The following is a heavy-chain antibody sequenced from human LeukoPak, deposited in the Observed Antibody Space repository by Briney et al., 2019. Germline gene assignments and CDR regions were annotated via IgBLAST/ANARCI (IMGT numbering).Heavy chain of an antibody. V-gene: IGHV3-30-3*01. D-gene: IGHD3-10*01. CDR3: VKDRTGTYTLDY. CDR1: GFTFSNYA. J-gene: IGHJ4*02. CDR2: ISDDGSRQ. Sequence: SGRSLRLSCAATGFTFSNYAIHWGRQAPGKGLEWVAFISDDGSRQHYADSVKGRFTISRDNSKNTLYLQMNSLRAEDTAVYYCVKDRTGTYTLDYWGQGTLVTVSS.